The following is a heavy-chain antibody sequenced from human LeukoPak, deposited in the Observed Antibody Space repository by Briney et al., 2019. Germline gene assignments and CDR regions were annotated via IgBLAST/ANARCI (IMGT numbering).Heavy chain of an antibody. Sequence: GSLRLSCAASGFTFSSYGMHWVRQAPGKGLEWVAVISYDGSNKYYADSVKGRFTISRDNSKNTLYLQMNSLRAEDTAVYYCANLLRWEPYWGQGTLVTVSS. V-gene: IGHV3-30*18. CDR2: ISYDGSNK. CDR1: GFTFSSYG. J-gene: IGHJ4*02. D-gene: IGHD4-23*01. CDR3: ANLLRWEPY.